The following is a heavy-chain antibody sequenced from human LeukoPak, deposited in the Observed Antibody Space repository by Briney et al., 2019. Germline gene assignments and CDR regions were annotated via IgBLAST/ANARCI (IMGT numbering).Heavy chain of an antibody. V-gene: IGHV4-61*09. J-gene: IGHJ5*02. CDR2: IYTTGST. D-gene: IGHD3-10*01. CDR1: GGSISSTSYY. Sequence: SETLSLTCTVSGGSISSTSYYWSWIRQPAGKGLEWIGHIYTTGSTNYNPSLKSRVTISLDTSKNQFSLKLSSVTAADTAVYYCARGAYFYGSGINWFDPWGQGTLITVSS. CDR3: ARGAYFYGSGINWFDP.